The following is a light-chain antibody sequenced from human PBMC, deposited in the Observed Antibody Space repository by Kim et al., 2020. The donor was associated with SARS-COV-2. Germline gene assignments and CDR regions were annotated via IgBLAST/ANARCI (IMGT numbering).Light chain of an antibody. J-gene: IGLJ2*01. CDR2: GKN. V-gene: IGLV3-19*01. Sequence: ALGKTVRITCQGDSLRSYYANWYQQKPGQAPILVIYGKNNRPSGIPDRFSGSSSGNTASLTITGTQAGDEADYYCNSRDSNDNVVFGGGTQLTVL. CDR1: SLRSYY. CDR3: NSRDSNDNVV.